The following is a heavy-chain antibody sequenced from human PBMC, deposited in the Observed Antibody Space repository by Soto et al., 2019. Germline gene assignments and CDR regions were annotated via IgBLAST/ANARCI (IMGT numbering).Heavy chain of an antibody. CDR1: VFTFSSYA. J-gene: IGHJ5*02. D-gene: IGHD6-13*01. CDR2: ISGSGGST. V-gene: IGHV3-23*01. Sequence: GWSLRLSCASSVFTFSSYAMSWVRQAPGKGLEWVSAISGSGGSTYYADSVKGRFTISRDNSKNTLYLQMNSLRAEDTAVYYCAKGDHSSPGWFDPWGQGTLVTVSS. CDR3: AKGDHSSPGWFDP.